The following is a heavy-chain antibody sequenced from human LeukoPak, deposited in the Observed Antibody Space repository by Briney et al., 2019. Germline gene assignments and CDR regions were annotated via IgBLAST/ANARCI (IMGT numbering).Heavy chain of an antibody. Sequence: PSETLSLTCTVSGGSISSYYWSWIRQPPGKGLEWIGYIYYSGSTNYNPSLKSRVTISVDTSKNQFSLKLSSVTAADTAVYFCATDRGYNYGRPFDYWGQGTLVTVSS. CDR2: IYYSGST. J-gene: IGHJ4*02. V-gene: IGHV4-59*12. CDR1: GGSISSYY. D-gene: IGHD5-18*01. CDR3: ATDRGYNYGRPFDY.